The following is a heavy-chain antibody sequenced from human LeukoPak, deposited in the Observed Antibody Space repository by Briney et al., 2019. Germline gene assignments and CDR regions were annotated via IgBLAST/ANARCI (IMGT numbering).Heavy chain of an antibody. CDR3: ARAPEWWTMVRALNDC. D-gene: IGHD3-10*01. CDR1: GFTFSSYS. J-gene: IGHJ4*02. Sequence: KPGGSLRLSCAASGFTFSSYSMNWVRQAPGKGLEWVSSISSSSSYIYYADSVKGRFTISRDNAKNSLYLQMNSLRAEDTAVYYCARAPEWWTMVRALNDCWGQGTLVTVSS. CDR2: ISSSSSYI. V-gene: IGHV3-21*01.